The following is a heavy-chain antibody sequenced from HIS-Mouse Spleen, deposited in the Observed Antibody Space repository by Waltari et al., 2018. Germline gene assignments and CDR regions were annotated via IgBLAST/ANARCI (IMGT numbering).Heavy chain of an antibody. D-gene: IGHD6-19*01. Sequence: VQLVESGGGVVQPGRSLRLSCPASGFTVSSNYMTCVRPGPGKGLEWVSVIYSGGSTYYADSVKGRFTISRDNSKNTLYLQMNSLRAEDTAVYYCARDDPYSSGWYDFDYWGQGTLVTVSS. V-gene: IGHV3-53*01. CDR2: IYSGGST. CDR1: GFTVSSNY. J-gene: IGHJ4*02. CDR3: ARDDPYSSGWYDFDY.